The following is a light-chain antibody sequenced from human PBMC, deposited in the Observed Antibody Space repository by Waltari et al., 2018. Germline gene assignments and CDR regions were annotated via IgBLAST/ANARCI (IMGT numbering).Light chain of an antibody. V-gene: IGKV3-20*01. CDR3: QQYAGSPT. J-gene: IGKJ1*01. CDR2: GAS. CDR1: QTISTNY. Sequence: DIVLTQSPGTLSLSPGERATLSCRASQTISTNYLAWYQQKPGQPPRLLIYGASSRAADIPDRFSGSGSGTDFTLTISRLEPEDFAVFYCQQYAGSPTFGQGTKVEIK.